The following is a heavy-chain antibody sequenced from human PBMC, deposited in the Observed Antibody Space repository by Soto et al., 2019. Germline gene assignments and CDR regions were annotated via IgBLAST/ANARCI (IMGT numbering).Heavy chain of an antibody. CDR3: AVGRSPGALEF. CDR1: RGSVGINSRY. J-gene: IGHJ4*02. Sequence: QVQLQETGPGLVEPSETLSLLCSVSRGSVGINSRYWSWVRQSPEKGLEWIGYVSNSGSSDYNPTVRSRLTISVDTSKKELSLKLKSVTTADTAVYLCAVGRSPGALEFWGQGTLVTASS. CDR2: VSNSGSS. D-gene: IGHD2-8*02. V-gene: IGHV4-61*01.